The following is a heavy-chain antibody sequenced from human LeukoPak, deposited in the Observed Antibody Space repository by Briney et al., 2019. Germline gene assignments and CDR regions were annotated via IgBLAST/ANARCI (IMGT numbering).Heavy chain of an antibody. CDR2: ISDDGSNK. CDR1: GFTFRSNG. Sequence: GRSLRLSCAASGFTFRSNGMHWVRQAPGKGLEWVAVISDDGSNKYYADSAKGRFTISRDNSKNTLYLQMNSLRAEDTAVYYCAKDRSSSQCIDYWGQGTLVTVSS. V-gene: IGHV3-30*18. CDR3: AKDRSSSQCIDY. J-gene: IGHJ4*02. D-gene: IGHD6-13*01.